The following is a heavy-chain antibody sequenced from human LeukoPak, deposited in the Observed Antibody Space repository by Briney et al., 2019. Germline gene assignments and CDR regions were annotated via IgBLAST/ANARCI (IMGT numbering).Heavy chain of an antibody. D-gene: IGHD3-10*01. Sequence: PSETLSLTCAVYGGSFSGYYWSWIRQPPGKGLEWIGEINHSGSTNYNSSLKSRVTISVDTSKNQFSLKLSSLTAADTAVYYCAGAPSGYFDYWGQGALVTVSS. J-gene: IGHJ4*02. CDR2: INHSGST. CDR3: AGAPSGYFDY. CDR1: GGSFSGYY. V-gene: IGHV4-34*01.